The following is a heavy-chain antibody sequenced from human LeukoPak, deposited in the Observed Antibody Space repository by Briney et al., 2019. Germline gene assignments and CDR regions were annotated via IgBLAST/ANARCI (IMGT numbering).Heavy chain of an antibody. D-gene: IGHD6-19*01. J-gene: IGHJ6*02. CDR2: INPSGGST. V-gene: IGHV1-46*01. CDR1: GYTFTGYY. CDR3: ARDRQWLVVYFFHYYGMDV. Sequence: ASVKVSCKASGYTFTGYYMHWVRQAPGQGLEWMGIINPSGGSTSYAQKFQGRVTMTRDTSTSTVYMELSSLRSEDTAVYYCARDRQWLVVYFFHYYGMDVWGQGTTVTVSS.